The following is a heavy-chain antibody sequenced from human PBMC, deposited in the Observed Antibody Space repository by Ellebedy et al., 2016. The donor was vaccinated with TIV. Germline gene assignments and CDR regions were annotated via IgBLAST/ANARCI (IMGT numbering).Heavy chain of an antibody. J-gene: IGHJ4*02. CDR2: IYTSGST. Sequence: GSLRLXXTVSGGSLSRYYWSWIRQPAGKGLEWIGRIYTSGSTNYNPSLKSRVTMSVDTSKNQFSLKLSSVTAADTAVYYCARAQVLAVFDYWGQGTLVTVSS. V-gene: IGHV4-4*07. CDR3: ARAQVLAVFDY. D-gene: IGHD3-3*02. CDR1: GGSLSRYY.